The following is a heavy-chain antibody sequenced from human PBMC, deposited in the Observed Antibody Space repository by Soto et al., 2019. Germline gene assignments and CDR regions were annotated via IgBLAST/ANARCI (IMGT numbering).Heavy chain of an antibody. J-gene: IGHJ5*02. CDR2: INHSGST. Sequence: PSYTLSLTCAVYSGSFSIYYLSLIFKPPGKGLEWIGEINHSGSTNYNPSLKSRVTISVDTSKNQFSLKLSSVTAADTAVYYCAREVDYGENWFDPWGQGTLVTVSS. CDR1: SGSFSIYY. CDR3: AREVDYGENWFDP. D-gene: IGHD4-17*01. V-gene: IGHV4-34*01.